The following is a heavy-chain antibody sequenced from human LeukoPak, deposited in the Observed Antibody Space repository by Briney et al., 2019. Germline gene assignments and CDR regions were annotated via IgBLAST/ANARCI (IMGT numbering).Heavy chain of an antibody. V-gene: IGHV4-4*07. J-gene: IGHJ4*02. Sequence: PSETLSLTCTVSGGSISNYYWSWIRQPAGKGLEWIGRIYSSGSTNYNPSLKSRVTMSVDTSKNQFSLNLSSLTAADTAVYYCARYTSSGLDYWGQGTLVTVSS. CDR3: ARYTSSGLDY. D-gene: IGHD6-19*01. CDR1: GGSISNYY. CDR2: IYSSGST.